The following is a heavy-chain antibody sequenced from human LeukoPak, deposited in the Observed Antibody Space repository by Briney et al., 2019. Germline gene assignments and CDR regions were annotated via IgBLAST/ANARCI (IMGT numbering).Heavy chain of an antibody. V-gene: IGHV3-23*01. CDR3: TTDWYYYDSSGYYFWFDP. CDR2: ISGSGGST. D-gene: IGHD3-22*01. J-gene: IGHJ5*02. Sequence: PGGSLRLSCAASGFTFSSYAMSWVRQAPGKGLEWVSAISGSGGSTYYADSVKGRFTISRDNSKNTLYLQMNSLKTEDTAVYYCTTDWYYYDSSGYYFWFDPWGQGTLVTVSS. CDR1: GFTFSSYA.